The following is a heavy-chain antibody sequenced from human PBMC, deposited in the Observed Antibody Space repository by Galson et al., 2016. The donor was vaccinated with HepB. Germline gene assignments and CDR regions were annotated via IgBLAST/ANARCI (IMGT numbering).Heavy chain of an antibody. V-gene: IGHV3-23*01. CDR3: ARDGISSLDQ. CDR2: ITAGSTST. CDR1: GFTLRSHA. J-gene: IGHJ4*02. D-gene: IGHD2/OR15-2a*01. Sequence: SLRLSCAASGFTLRSHAMSWVRQAPGRGLEWVSSITAGSTSTFYADAVKGRFTISRDNSKNTLSLQMNSLRAEDTAIYYCARDGISSLDQWGQGILVTVSS.